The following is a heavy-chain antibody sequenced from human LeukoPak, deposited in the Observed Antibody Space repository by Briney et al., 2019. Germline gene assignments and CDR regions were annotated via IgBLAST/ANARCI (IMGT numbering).Heavy chain of an antibody. J-gene: IGHJ4*02. D-gene: IGHD3-3*01. CDR3: ARITIFGVVNESFDY. Sequence: ASVKVSCKASGYTFSSYDINWMRQATGQGLEWMGWMNPNSGNTGYAQKFQGRVTMTRNTSISTAYMELSSLRSEDTAVYYCARITIFGVVNESFDYWGQGTLVTVSS. V-gene: IGHV1-8*01. CDR1: GYTFSSYD. CDR2: MNPNSGNT.